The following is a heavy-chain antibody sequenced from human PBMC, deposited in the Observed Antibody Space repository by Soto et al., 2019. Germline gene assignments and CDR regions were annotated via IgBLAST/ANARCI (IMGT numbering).Heavy chain of an antibody. V-gene: IGHV4-39*01. CDR3: ARQHYYDSSGYYTWN. J-gene: IGHJ4*02. Sequence: ASETLSLTFTVPCGSIRSNIYYWGWIRQPPGKGLEWIATVHYSGSTYYTPSLKSRVTISADTSKNQFSLRLNSVTAADTAVYYCARQHYYDSSGYYTWNWGQGTLVTVSS. D-gene: IGHD3-22*01. CDR1: CGSIRSNIYY. CDR2: VHYSGST.